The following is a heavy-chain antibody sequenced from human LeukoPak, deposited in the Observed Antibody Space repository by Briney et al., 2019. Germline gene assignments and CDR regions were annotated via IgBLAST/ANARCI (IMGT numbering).Heavy chain of an antibody. D-gene: IGHD3-10*01. CDR3: ARDAYGSGFGDYFDY. CDR2: IKQDGSEK. J-gene: IGHJ4*02. CDR1: GFTFDDYG. Sequence: GGSLRLSCAASGFTFDDYGMSWVRHAPGKGLEWVANIKQDGSEKYYVDSVKGRFTISRDNAKNSLYLQMNSLRVEDTAVYYCARDAYGSGFGDYFDYWGQGTLVTVSS. V-gene: IGHV3-7*03.